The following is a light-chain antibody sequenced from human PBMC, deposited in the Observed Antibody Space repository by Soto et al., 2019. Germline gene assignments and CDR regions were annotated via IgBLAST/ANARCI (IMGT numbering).Light chain of an antibody. J-gene: IGKJ4*01. CDR1: HSVLHDSKNY. CDR2: WAS. Sequence: IVMTQSPDSLAVSLGERATINCKSSHSVLHDSKNYLAWYQQKPGQPPKVLIYWASTRESGVPDRFSGSASGTDFTLTISGLQAEDVAVYYCQQYYSSPLAFGGGTKVEI. V-gene: IGKV4-1*01. CDR3: QQYYSSPLA.